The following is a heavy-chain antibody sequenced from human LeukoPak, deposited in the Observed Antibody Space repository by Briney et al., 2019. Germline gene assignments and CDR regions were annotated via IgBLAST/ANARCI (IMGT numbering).Heavy chain of an antibody. CDR1: GFTFSKYA. CDR3: ARALRIYYYFDY. J-gene: IGHJ4*02. D-gene: IGHD1-26*01. Sequence: GGSLRLSCAASGFTFSKYAMSWVRQAPGKGLEWVSAFSPSGGGTYYADSVKGRFTISRDNSKNTLYLQMNSLRAEDTAVYYCARALRIYYYFDYWGQGTLVTVSS. CDR2: FSPSGGGT. V-gene: IGHV3-23*01.